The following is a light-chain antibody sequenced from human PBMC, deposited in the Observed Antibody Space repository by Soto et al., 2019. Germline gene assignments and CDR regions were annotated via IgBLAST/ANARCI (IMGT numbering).Light chain of an antibody. CDR1: QSISVW. Sequence: DIQMTQSTSTLSASVGDRVTITCRASQSISVWLAWYQQKAGKAPNLLIYKASRLESGVPSRFSGSGSETEFTLTISGLQPGESATYYCQQYNSYSPTFGQGTKVEVK. J-gene: IGKJ1*01. V-gene: IGKV1-5*03. CDR2: KAS. CDR3: QQYNSYSPT.